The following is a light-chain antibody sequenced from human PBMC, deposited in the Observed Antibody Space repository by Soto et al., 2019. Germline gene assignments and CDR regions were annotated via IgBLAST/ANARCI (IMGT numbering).Light chain of an antibody. V-gene: IGKV1-39*01. CDR3: QQSFFIPALT. CDR1: QSISGY. Sequence: DIQLTQSPSSLSASVGDRVTITCRASQSISGYLNWYQQKPGKAPKFLIYAVSSLQSGVPSRFSGSGSGTEFTLTISNLQADDFATYYCQQSFFIPALTFGGGTKVEVK. J-gene: IGKJ4*01. CDR2: AVS.